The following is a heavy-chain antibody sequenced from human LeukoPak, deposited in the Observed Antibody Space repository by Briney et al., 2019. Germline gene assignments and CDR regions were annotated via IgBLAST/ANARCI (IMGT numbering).Heavy chain of an antibody. J-gene: IGHJ4*01. CDR3: VREHYYDTRGYYYIPLDY. CDR1: GFIFSNYW. CDR2: IKQDGSEK. V-gene: IGHV3-7*01. D-gene: IGHD3-22*01. Sequence: GGSLRLSCAASGFIFSNYWMSWVRQAPGKGLEWVANIKQDGSEKFYMASGKGRITISRDNVDNSLYLQMNSLRVEDTAVYYCVREHYYDTRGYYYIPLDYWGHGTLVTVSS.